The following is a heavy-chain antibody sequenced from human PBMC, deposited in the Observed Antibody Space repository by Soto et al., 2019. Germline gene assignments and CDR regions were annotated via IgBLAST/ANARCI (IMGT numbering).Heavy chain of an antibody. D-gene: IGHD3-9*01. Sequence: SETLSLTCAVYGGSFSGYYGSWIRQPPGKGLEWIGEINHSGSTYYNPSLKSRVTISVDTSKNQFSLKLSSVTAADTAVYYCARRVTNYDILTGYPDAFDIWGQGTMVTVSS. CDR2: INHSGST. CDR1: GGSFSGYY. J-gene: IGHJ3*02. V-gene: IGHV4-34*01. CDR3: ARRVTNYDILTGYPDAFDI.